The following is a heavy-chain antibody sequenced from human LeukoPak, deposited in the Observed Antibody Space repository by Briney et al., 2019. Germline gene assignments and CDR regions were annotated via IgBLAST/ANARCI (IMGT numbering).Heavy chain of an antibody. Sequence: GGSLRLSCAAPGFTFSSYGMHWVRQAPGKGLEWVAVIWYDGSNKYYADSVKGRFTISRDNSKNTLYLQMNSLRAEDTAVYYCARDLGYCSSTSCPLYYGMDAWGKGTTVTVSS. J-gene: IGHJ6*04. V-gene: IGHV3-33*01. D-gene: IGHD2-2*01. CDR3: ARDLGYCSSTSCPLYYGMDA. CDR2: IWYDGSNK. CDR1: GFTFSSYG.